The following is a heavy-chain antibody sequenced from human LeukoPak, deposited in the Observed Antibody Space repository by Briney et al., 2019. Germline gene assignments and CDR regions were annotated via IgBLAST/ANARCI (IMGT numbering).Heavy chain of an antibody. CDR3: AKDGVPSRYFGRNYFDY. CDR1: GYTFTSYD. V-gene: IGHV1-8*03. CDR2: MNPNSGNT. D-gene: IGHD2-8*01. J-gene: IGHJ4*02. Sequence: GASVKVSCKASGYTFTSYDINWVRQATGQGLEWMGWMNPNSGNTGYAQKFQGRVTITRNTSISTAYMELSSLRAEDKAVYYCAKDGVPSRYFGRNYFDYWGQGTLVTVSS.